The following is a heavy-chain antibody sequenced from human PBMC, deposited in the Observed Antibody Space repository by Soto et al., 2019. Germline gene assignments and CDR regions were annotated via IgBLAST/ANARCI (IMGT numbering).Heavy chain of an antibody. CDR2: IYYSGSA. V-gene: IGHV4-39*01. CDR3: VSAYPWVGFDY. CDR1: GGSISSSDYY. Sequence: SETLSLTCTVSGGSISSSDYYWGWIRQPPGKGLEWIGNIYYSGSASYNPSLKSRVTISVDTSKNQVSLKLSSVTAADTAGYSCVSAYPWVGFDYWGQGTLVTVSS. J-gene: IGHJ4*02. D-gene: IGHD3-16*01.